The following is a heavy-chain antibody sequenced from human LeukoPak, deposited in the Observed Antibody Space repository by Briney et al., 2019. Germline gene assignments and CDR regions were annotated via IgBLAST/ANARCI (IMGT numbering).Heavy chain of an antibody. J-gene: IGHJ4*02. D-gene: IGHD6-13*01. CDR2: ISGSGGST. CDR3: AKSFGPVIAAAGTGAD. Sequence: GGSLRLSCAASGFTFSSYAMNWVRQAPGKGLEWVSAISGSGGSTYYVDSVKGRFTISRDNSKNTLYLQMNSLRAEDTAVYYCAKSFGPVIAAAGTGADWGQGTLVTVSS. V-gene: IGHV3-23*01. CDR1: GFTFSSYA.